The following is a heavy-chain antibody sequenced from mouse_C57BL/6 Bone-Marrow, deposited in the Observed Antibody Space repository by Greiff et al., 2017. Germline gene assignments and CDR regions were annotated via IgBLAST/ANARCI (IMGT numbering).Heavy chain of an antibody. J-gene: IGHJ2*01. Sequence: EVKLMESGGDLVKPGGSLKLSCAASGFTFSSYGMSWVRQTPDKRLEWVATISSGGSYTYYPDSVKGRFTISIDNAKNTLYLQMSSLESEDTAMYYCARRWVVALDYWGQGTTLTVSS. V-gene: IGHV5-6*02. CDR1: GFTFSSYG. CDR3: ARRWVVALDY. D-gene: IGHD1-1*01. CDR2: ISSGGSYT.